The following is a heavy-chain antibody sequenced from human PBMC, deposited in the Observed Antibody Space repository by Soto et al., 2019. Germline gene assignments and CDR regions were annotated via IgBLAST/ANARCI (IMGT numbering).Heavy chain of an antibody. CDR3: ARDLAAGPAPKPYYGLDV. D-gene: IGHD6-13*01. Sequence: QVHLVQSGAEVKKPGSSVKVSCKASGGTFSSYAINWVRQAPGQGLEWMGGIIPMFGTANYAQKFQGRVTISADESTRTAYMELGSLRCEDTAVYYCARDLAAGPAPKPYYGLDVWGQGTTVTVSS. V-gene: IGHV1-69*12. J-gene: IGHJ6*02. CDR2: IIPMFGTA. CDR1: GGTFSSYA.